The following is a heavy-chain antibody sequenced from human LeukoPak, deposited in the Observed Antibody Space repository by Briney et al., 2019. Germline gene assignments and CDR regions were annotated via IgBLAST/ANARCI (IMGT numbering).Heavy chain of an antibody. J-gene: IGHJ3*02. V-gene: IGHV4-34*01. Sequence: SETLSLTCAVYGGSFSGYYWSWIRQPPGKGLEWIGEINHSGSTNYNPSLKSRVTISVDTSKNQFSLKLSSVTAADTAVYYCARGLYCSSTSCYFAFDIWGQGTMVTVSS. D-gene: IGHD2-2*01. CDR1: GGSFSGYY. CDR2: INHSGST. CDR3: ARGLYCSSTSCYFAFDI.